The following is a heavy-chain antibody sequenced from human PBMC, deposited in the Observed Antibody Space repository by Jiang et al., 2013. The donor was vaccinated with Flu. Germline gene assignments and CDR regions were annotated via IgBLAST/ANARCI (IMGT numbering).Heavy chain of an antibody. CDR2: MNPNSGNT. J-gene: IGHJ6*02. V-gene: IGHV1-8*01. D-gene: IGHD6-19*01. Sequence: TFTSYDINWVRQATGQGLEWMGWMNPNSGNTGYAQKFQGRVTMTRNTSISTAYMELSSLRSEDTAVYYCARGEGSGWYGWSYYYYGMDVWGQGTTVTVSS. CDR1: TFTSYD. CDR3: ARGEGSGWYGWSYYYYGMDV.